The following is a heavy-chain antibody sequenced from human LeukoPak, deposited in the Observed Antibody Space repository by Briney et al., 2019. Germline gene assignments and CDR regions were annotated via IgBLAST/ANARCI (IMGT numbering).Heavy chain of an antibody. Sequence: GGSLRLSCAASGFTFSSYAMSWIRQAPGKGLEWVSYISSSGSTIYYADSVKGRFTISRDNAKNSLYLQMNSLRAEDTAVYYCARDVLGGLSDYWGQGTLVTVSS. D-gene: IGHD4-23*01. CDR2: ISSSGSTI. CDR3: ARDVLGGLSDY. V-gene: IGHV3-11*04. CDR1: GFTFSSYA. J-gene: IGHJ4*02.